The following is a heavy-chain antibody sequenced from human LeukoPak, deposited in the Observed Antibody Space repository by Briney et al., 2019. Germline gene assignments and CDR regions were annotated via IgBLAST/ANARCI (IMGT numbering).Heavy chain of an antibody. D-gene: IGHD5-24*01. V-gene: IGHV3-30-3*01. CDR1: GFTFSSYA. J-gene: IGHJ4*02. CDR2: ISYDGSNK. CDR3: AKDIMRWLQFSIDY. Sequence: GGSLRLSCAASGFTFSSYAMHWVRQAPGKGLEWVAVISYDGSNKNYADSVKGRFTISRDNAKNSLYLQMNSLRAEDMALYYCAKDIMRWLQFSIDYWGQGTLVTVSS.